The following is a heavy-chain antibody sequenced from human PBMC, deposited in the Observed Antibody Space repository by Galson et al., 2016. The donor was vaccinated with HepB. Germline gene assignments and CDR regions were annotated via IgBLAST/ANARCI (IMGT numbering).Heavy chain of an antibody. V-gene: IGHV1-18*01. Sequence: SVKVSCKASGYTFSTYGFSWVRQAPGQGLEWMGWISGRNGDTNYAPKFRGRVTMTTDTSTSTAYMELRSLRSDDTAVYFCAREGVCSDGSCYSGFDYWGQGTPVTVSS. CDR2: ISGRNGDT. CDR3: AREGVCSDGSCYSGFDY. J-gene: IGHJ4*02. CDR1: GYTFSTYG. D-gene: IGHD2-15*01.